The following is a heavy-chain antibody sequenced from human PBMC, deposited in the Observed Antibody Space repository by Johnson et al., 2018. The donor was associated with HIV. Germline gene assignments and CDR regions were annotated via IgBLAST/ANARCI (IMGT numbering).Heavy chain of an antibody. D-gene: IGHD4-17*01. Sequence: VQLVESGGGVVQPGRSLRLSCAASGFPFSSYAMHWVRQAPGKGLEYVSAISSNGGSTYYANSVKGRFTISRDNSKNTLYLQMGSLRAEDMAVYYCARDAVTPIWGQGTMVTVSS. CDR2: ISSNGGST. J-gene: IGHJ3*02. V-gene: IGHV3-64*01. CDR1: GFPFSSYA. CDR3: ARDAVTPI.